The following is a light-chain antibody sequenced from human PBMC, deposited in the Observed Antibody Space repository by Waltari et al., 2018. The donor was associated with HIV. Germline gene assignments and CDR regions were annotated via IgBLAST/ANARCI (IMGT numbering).Light chain of an antibody. Sequence: QSALTQPPSASGSLGQSVTLPCSGSSDHIGGSNYVVWYQQYPAKAPKLLIYEVNKRPSGVPDRFSGSKSLNTASLTVSGLQAEDEAHYFCSSFAGSNTVVFGGGTKLTVL. CDR3: SSFAGSNTVV. CDR1: SDHIGGSNY. CDR2: EVN. V-gene: IGLV2-8*01. J-gene: IGLJ2*01.